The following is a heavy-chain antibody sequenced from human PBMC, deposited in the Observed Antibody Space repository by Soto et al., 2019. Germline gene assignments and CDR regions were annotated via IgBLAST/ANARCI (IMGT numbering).Heavy chain of an antibody. CDR3: AKRGLSHNDY. J-gene: IGHJ4*02. CDR1: GFTFSTYA. Sequence: PGGSLRLSCAASGFTFSTYAMSWVRQAPGKGLEWVSSIIGSVGSTYYADSVKGRFTISRDNSKNTLYLQMNSLRAEDTAVYYCAKRGLSHNDYWGQGTLVTVSS. V-gene: IGHV3-23*01. CDR2: IIGSVGST.